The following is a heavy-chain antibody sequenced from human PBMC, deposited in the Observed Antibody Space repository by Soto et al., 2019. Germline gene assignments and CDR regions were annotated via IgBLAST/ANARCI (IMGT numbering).Heavy chain of an antibody. Sequence: QSGGSLRLSCAASGFTFSSYAMSWVRQAPGKGLEWVSAISGSGGSTYYADSVKGRFTISRDNSKNTLYLQMNSLRAEDTAVYYCAKVVGGGSITMVRGVIYRASYFDYWGQGTLVTVSS. J-gene: IGHJ4*02. CDR2: ISGSGGST. CDR3: AKVVGGGSITMVRGVIYRASYFDY. CDR1: GFTFSSYA. D-gene: IGHD3-10*01. V-gene: IGHV3-23*01.